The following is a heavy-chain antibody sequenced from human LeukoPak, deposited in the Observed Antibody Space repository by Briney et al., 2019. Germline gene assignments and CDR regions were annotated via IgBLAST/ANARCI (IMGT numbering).Heavy chain of an antibody. D-gene: IGHD3-10*01. CDR1: GYTFTSYD. J-gene: IGHJ6*03. Sequence: ASVKVSCKASGYTFTSYDINWVRQATGQGLEWMGWMNPNSGNTGYAQKFQGRVTMTRNTSISTAYMELSSLRTEDTALYYCAKGSTPDYYYYMDVWGKGTTVTVSS. CDR2: MNPNSGNT. V-gene: IGHV1-8*01. CDR3: AKGSTPDYYYYMDV.